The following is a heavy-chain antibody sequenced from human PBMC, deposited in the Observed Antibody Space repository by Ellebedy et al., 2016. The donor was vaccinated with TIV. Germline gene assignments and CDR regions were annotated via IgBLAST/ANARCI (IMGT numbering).Heavy chain of an antibody. D-gene: IGHD3-22*01. J-gene: IGHJ4*02. Sequence: PGGSLRLSCTVSGGSISPYYWSWIRQSPGKGLEWIGYVYYSGSTNYNPSLRSRVTISVDTSKKQFSLKLTSVTPADTAVYYCAREASDSNGYNVEYFDYWGQGALVTVSS. CDR1: GGSISPYY. V-gene: IGHV4-59*01. CDR2: VYYSGST. CDR3: AREASDSNGYNVEYFDY.